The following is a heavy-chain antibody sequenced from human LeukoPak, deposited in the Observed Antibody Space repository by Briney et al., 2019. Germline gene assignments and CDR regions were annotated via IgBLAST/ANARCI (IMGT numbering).Heavy chain of an antibody. CDR1: GGSISNHY. J-gene: IGHJ5*02. D-gene: IGHD6-19*01. CDR2: IHYTGAT. V-gene: IGHV4-59*11. Sequence: PSETLSLTCTVSGGSISNHYWSWIRQSPGKGLEWIGYIHYTGATRYNPSLKNRVSISTDTSKNQFSLNLNSVTAADTAVYWYVRDHEVISPAVGHWFDPWGQGILVTVSS. CDR3: VRDHEVISPAVGHWFDP.